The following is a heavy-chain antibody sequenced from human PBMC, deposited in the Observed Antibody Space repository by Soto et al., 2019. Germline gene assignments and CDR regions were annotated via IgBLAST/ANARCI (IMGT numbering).Heavy chain of an antibody. CDR3: ATLRGLGAVSPYFDY. Sequence: PSETLSLTCAVSGGSISSGGYSWSWIRQPPGKGLEWIAYIYYTGITNFNPSLKSRVTISMDTSKNQFSLKLRSVTAADTAVYFCATLRGLGAVSPYFDYWGQGLMVTVSS. V-gene: IGHV4-30-4*07. J-gene: IGHJ4*02. D-gene: IGHD3-10*01. CDR1: GGSISSGGYS. CDR2: IYYTGIT.